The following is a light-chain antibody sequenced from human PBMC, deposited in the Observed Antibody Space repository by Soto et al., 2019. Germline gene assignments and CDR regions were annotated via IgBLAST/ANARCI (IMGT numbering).Light chain of an antibody. J-gene: IGKJ1*01. Sequence: DIVMTQSPDSLAVFLGERATVNCKSSQSVLYTSNNKDYLAWFQQKAGQPPKLLIYWASTRESGVPDRFSGSGSGTDFTLTISSLQAEDVAVYYCQQYYSPPWTFGQGTKVEIK. CDR1: QSVLYTSNNKDY. CDR2: WAS. CDR3: QQYYSPPWT. V-gene: IGKV4-1*01.